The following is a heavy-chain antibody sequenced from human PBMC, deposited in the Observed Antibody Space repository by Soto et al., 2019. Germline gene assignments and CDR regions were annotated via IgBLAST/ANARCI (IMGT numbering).Heavy chain of an antibody. V-gene: IGHV1-3*05. Sequence: QVQLVQSGAEEKKPGASVKVSCKASGYTFTSYAMHWVRQAPGQRLEWMGWINAGNGNTKYSQKLQGRVTITRDTSASTAYMELRSLRSEDTAVYYCARIIVVVTAPDYWAQGTLVTVS. J-gene: IGHJ4*02. D-gene: IGHD2-21*02. CDR1: GYTFTSYA. CDR2: INAGNGNT. CDR3: ARIIVVVTAPDY.